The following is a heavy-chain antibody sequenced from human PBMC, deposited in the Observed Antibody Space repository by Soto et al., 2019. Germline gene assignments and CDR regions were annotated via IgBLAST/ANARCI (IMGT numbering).Heavy chain of an antibody. CDR2: ISGSGGST. D-gene: IGHD2-15*01. Sequence: GGSLRLSCAASGFTFSSYAMSWVRQAPGKGLEWVSAISGSGGSTYYADSVKGRFTISRDNSKNTLYLQMNSLRAEDTAVYYCAKRYCSGGSCYPGAYYHYYGMDVWGQGTTVTVSS. CDR3: AKRYCSGGSCYPGAYYHYYGMDV. V-gene: IGHV3-23*01. CDR1: GFTFSSYA. J-gene: IGHJ6*02.